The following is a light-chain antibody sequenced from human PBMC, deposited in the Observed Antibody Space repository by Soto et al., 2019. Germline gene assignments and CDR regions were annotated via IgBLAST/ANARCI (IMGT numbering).Light chain of an antibody. CDR2: KNN. CDR1: ALPKQY. Sequence: SYELTQPPSVSLSPGQTARITCSGDALPKQYAFWYQQKPGQAPVLVIYKNNETASGIPERFSGSSSGTTVTLTISGVQAEDEADYYWQSADATAIYVVFGGGTKLTVL. CDR3: QSADATAIYVV. J-gene: IGLJ2*01. V-gene: IGLV3-25*03.